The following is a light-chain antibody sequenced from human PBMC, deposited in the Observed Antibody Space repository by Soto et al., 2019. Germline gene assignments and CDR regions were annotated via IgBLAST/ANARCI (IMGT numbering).Light chain of an antibody. CDR2: GAT. CDR1: ESISVN. CDR3: QQYNNWPST. J-gene: IGKJ2*01. V-gene: IGKV3-15*01. Sequence: EIVMTQSPGTLSVSPGEGATLSCRASESISVNLAWYQQKPGQAPKLLIFGATSRATGVPARFSGSGSVTDFPLTISSPQSEDFAVYYCQQYNNWPSTFGQGTKLEIK.